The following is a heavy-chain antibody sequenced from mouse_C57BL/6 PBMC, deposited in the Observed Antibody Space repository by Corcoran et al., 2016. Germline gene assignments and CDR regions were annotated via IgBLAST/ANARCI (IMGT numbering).Heavy chain of an antibody. CDR2: ISYDGSN. CDR1: GYSITSGYY. CDR3: AREAFVNYFDY. J-gene: IGHJ2*01. V-gene: IGHV3-6*01. Sequence: DVQLQESGPGLVKPSQSLSLTCSVTGYSITSGYYWNWIRQFPGNKLEWMGYISYDGSNNYNPSLKNPISITRDTSKNQFFLKLNFVTTEDTATYYSAREAFVNYFDYWCQGTTLTVSS.